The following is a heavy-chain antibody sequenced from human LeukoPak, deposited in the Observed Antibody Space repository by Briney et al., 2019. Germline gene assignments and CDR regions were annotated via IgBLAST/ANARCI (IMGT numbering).Heavy chain of an antibody. J-gene: IGHJ3*02. Sequence: GGSLRLSCTASGFTFSSYSMDWVRLAPGMGLEWISYISSNSGTIYYADSVKGRFTISRDNAKNTLYLQMNSLRAEDTAVYYCARVFRAFDIWGQGTMVTVSS. CDR3: ARVFRAFDI. D-gene: IGHD3-9*01. CDR2: ISSNSGTI. CDR1: GFTFSSYS. V-gene: IGHV3-48*04.